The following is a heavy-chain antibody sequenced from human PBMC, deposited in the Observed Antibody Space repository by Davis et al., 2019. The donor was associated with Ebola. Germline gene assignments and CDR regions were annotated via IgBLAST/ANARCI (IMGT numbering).Heavy chain of an antibody. Sequence: SVKVSCKASGYTFTSYGISWVRQAPGQGLEWMGRIIPILGIANYAQKFQGRVTITADKSTSTAYMELSSLRSEDTAVYYCARLRDYSGYDLDYWGQGTLVTVSS. CDR1: GYTFTSYG. J-gene: IGHJ4*02. CDR2: IIPILGIA. CDR3: ARLRDYSGYDLDY. V-gene: IGHV1-69*04. D-gene: IGHD5-12*01.